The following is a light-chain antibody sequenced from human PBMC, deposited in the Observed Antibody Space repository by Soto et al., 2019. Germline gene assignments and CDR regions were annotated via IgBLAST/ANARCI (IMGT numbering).Light chain of an antibody. CDR2: AAS. CDR1: QSISSY. Sequence: DIQMTQSPSSLSASVGDRVTITCRASQSISSYLNWYQQKPGKAPKLLIYAASSLQSGVPSRFSSSGSGTDFTLTISSLQREDFATYYCQQSYSTPWTFCQGTKVEIK. J-gene: IGKJ1*01. V-gene: IGKV1-39*01. CDR3: QQSYSTPWT.